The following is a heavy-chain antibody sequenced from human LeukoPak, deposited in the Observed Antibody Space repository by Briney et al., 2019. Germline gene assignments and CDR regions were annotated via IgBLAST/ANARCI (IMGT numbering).Heavy chain of an antibody. Sequence: GASVKVSCKASGYTFTGYYMHWVRQAPGQGLEWMGWINPNSGGTNYAQKFQGRVTMTRDTSISTAYMELSRLRSDDTAVYYCARALRGDYATFDYWGQGTLVTVSS. V-gene: IGHV1-2*02. D-gene: IGHD4-17*01. CDR1: GYTFTGYY. CDR3: ARALRGDYATFDY. J-gene: IGHJ4*02. CDR2: INPNSGGT.